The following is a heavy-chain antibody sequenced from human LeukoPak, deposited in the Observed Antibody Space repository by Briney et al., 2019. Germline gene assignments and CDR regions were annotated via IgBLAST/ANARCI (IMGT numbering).Heavy chain of an antibody. CDR1: GGSISSYY. V-gene: IGHV4-59*08. D-gene: IGHD2-2*01. CDR2: IYYSGST. Sequence: SETLSLTCTVSGGSISSYYWSWIRQPPGKGLEWIGYIYYSGSTNYNPSLKSRVTISVDTSKNQFSLKLSSVTAADTAVYYCARVPGNRYCSSTSCPRGEFDYWGQGTLVTVSS. CDR3: ARVPGNRYCSSTSCPRGEFDY. J-gene: IGHJ4*02.